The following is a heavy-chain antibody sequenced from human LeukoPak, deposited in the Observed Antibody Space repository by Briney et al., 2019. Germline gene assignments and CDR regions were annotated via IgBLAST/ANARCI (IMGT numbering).Heavy chain of an antibody. CDR1: GGSISSGDYY. J-gene: IGHJ5*02. CDR2: MYYSGST. CDR3: ARPYYYDSRIDP. V-gene: IGHV4-30-4*01. Sequence: PSETLSLTCTVAGGSISSGDYYWSWIRQPPGKGLEWIGYMYYSGSTYYNPSLKSRVTISTDTSKNQFSLKLTSVTAADTAVYYCARPYYYDSRIDPWGQGTLVIVSS. D-gene: IGHD3-22*01.